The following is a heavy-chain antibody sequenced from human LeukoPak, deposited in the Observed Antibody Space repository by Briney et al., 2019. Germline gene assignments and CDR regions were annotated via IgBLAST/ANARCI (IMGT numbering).Heavy chain of an antibody. CDR1: GYTLTELS. Sequence: ASVKVSCKVSGYTLTELSMHWVRQAPGKGLEWMGWMNPNSGNTGYAQKFQGRVTMTRNTSISTAYMELSSLRSEDTAVYYCARAGGVLRYFDWLSAYYYYMDVWGKGTTVTIS. CDR3: ARAGGVLRYFDWLSAYYYYMDV. D-gene: IGHD3-9*01. V-gene: IGHV1-8*01. CDR2: MNPNSGNT. J-gene: IGHJ6*03.